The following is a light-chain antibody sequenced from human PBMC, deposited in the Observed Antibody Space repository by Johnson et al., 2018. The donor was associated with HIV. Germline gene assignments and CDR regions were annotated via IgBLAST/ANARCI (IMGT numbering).Light chain of an antibody. V-gene: IGLV1-51*02. J-gene: IGLJ1*01. CDR3: GTWDSSLSVNYV. CDR1: NSNIRNNY. Sequence: QSVLSQPPSVSAAPGQKVTISCSGSNSNIRNNYVSWFQHLPGAAPKLLIYENNKRPSGIPDRFSGSKSGTSATLGITGLQTGDEADYYCGTWDSSLSVNYVFGTGIKVTVL. CDR2: ENN.